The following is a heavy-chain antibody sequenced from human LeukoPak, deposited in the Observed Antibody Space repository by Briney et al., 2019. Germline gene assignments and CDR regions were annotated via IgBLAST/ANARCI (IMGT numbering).Heavy chain of an antibody. J-gene: IGHJ3*01. CDR1: GGSFSGYY. V-gene: IGHV4-34*01. CDR2: INHSGST. Sequence: ASETLSLTCAVYGGSFSGYYWSWIRQPPGKGLEWIGEINHSGSTNYNPSLKSRVTMSVDTSKNQFSLNLSSVTAADTAVYYCARESPMIPLAVWGQGTMVTVSS. D-gene: IGHD3-22*01. CDR3: ARESPMIPLAV.